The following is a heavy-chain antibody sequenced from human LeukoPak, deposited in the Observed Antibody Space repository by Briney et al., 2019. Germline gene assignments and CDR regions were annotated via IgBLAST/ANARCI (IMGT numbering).Heavy chain of an antibody. CDR2: IYYSGTT. D-gene: IGHD6-13*01. V-gene: IGHV4-59*01. Sequence: SETLSLTCTVSGGSIISYYWSWMRPPPGRGLAGIGYIYYSGTTNYNPSLKSRVTISVDTTKNQFSLKLSSVTAADTAVYYCARGVYIAAAQYAYWGQGTLVTVSS. J-gene: IGHJ4*02. CDR3: ARGVYIAAAQYAY. CDR1: GGSIISYY.